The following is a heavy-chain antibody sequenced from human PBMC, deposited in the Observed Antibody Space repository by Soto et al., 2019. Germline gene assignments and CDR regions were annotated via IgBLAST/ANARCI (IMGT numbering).Heavy chain of an antibody. CDR1: GYTLTELS. V-gene: IGHV1-24*01. J-gene: IGHJ4*02. Sequence: ASVKVSWKVSGYTLTELSMHWVRQAPGKGLEWMGGFDPEDGETIYAQKFQGRFTISRDSSKNTVSLEMTSLRAEDTAVYYCAKGGRQWLVTSDFNYWGQGALVTVS. D-gene: IGHD6-19*01. CDR3: AKGGRQWLVTSDFNY. CDR2: FDPEDGET.